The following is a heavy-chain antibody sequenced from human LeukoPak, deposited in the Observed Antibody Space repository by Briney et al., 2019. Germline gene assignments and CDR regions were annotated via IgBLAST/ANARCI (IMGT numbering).Heavy chain of an antibody. J-gene: IGHJ3*02. V-gene: IGHV1-69*05. CDR2: IIPIFCTA. CDR1: GGTFSSYA. D-gene: IGHD3-10*01. CDR3: ARAGITMVRGVIIPGAFDI. Sequence: SVKVSCKASGGTFSSYAISWVRQAPGQGLEWMGGIIPIFCTANYAQKFQGRVTITTDESTSTAYMELSSLRSEDTAVYYCARAGITMVRGVIIPGAFDIWGQGTLVTVSS.